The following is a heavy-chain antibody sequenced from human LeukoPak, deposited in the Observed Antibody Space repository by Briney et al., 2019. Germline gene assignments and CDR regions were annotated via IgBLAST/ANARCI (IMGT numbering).Heavy chain of an antibody. CDR3: ARVWCSGGSCYSSRGAFDI. D-gene: IGHD2-15*01. CDR1: GYTFSNYY. Sequence: ASVKVSCTASGYTFSNYYMHWVRQAPGQGLEWLGLIDPSGGSTSFAQKFQGRVTITADESTSTAYMELSSLRYEDTAVYYCARVWCSGGSCYSSRGAFDIWGQGTMVTVSS. V-gene: IGHV1-46*01. J-gene: IGHJ3*02. CDR2: IDPSGGST.